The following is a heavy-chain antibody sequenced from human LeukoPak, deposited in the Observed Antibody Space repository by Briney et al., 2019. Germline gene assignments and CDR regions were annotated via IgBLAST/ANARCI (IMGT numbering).Heavy chain of an antibody. V-gene: IGHV3-30*18. CDR2: ISYDGSNK. CDR3: AKESMWFGESNPFDY. D-gene: IGHD3-10*01. Sequence: GGSLRLSCAASGFTFSSYGMHWVRQAPGKGLEWVAVISYDGSNKYYADSVKGRFTISRDNSKNTLYLQMNSLRAEDTAVYYCAKESMWFGESNPFDYWGQGTLVTVSS. J-gene: IGHJ4*02. CDR1: GFTFSSYG.